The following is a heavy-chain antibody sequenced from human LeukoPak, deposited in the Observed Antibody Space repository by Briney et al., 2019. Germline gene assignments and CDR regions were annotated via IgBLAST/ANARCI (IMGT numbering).Heavy chain of an antibody. J-gene: IGHJ4*02. CDR2: ITSSGSYI. Sequence: PGGSLRLSCAASAFSFSNYNMNWVRQAPGKGLEWVSSITSSGSYIYYADSVKGRFTISRDNAKNSLYLQLNSLRAEDAAVYYCAKAPVTSCRGAFCYPFDSWGQGTLVTVSS. CDR3: AKAPVTSCRGAFCYPFDS. D-gene: IGHD2-15*01. V-gene: IGHV3-21*04. CDR1: AFSFSNYN.